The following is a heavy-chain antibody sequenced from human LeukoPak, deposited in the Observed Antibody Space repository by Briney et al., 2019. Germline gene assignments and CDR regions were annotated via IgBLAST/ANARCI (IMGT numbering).Heavy chain of an antibody. J-gene: IGHJ4*02. Sequence: SETLSLTCAVSGGSISSTTSYWGWIRQPPGKGLEWIGRIYYSGSTFYNPSLKSRVTISVGTSKNQLSLRLSSVTAADTAVYYCARHGSTDYFDYWGQGTLVTVSS. CDR2: IYYSGST. D-gene: IGHD2-2*03. CDR3: ARHGSTDYFDY. V-gene: IGHV4-39*01. CDR1: GGSISSTTSY.